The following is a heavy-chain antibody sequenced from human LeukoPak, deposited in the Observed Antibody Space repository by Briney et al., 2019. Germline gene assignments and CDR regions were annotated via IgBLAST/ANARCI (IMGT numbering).Heavy chain of an antibody. J-gene: IGHJ6*02. CDR3: ARGAARAGSGMDV. CDR1: GYTFTCYY. CDR2: INHSGGST. D-gene: IGHD6-6*01. Sequence: ASVKVSCKASGYTFTCYYMHWVRQAPGQGLEWMGIINHSGGSTSYAQKFQGRVTMTRDTSTSTVYMELSSLRSEDTAVYYCARGAARAGSGMDVWGQGTTVTVSS. V-gene: IGHV1-46*01.